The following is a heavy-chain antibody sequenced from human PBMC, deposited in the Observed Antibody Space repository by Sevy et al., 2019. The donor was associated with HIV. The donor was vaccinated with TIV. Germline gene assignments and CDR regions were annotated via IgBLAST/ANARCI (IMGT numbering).Heavy chain of an antibody. Sequence: GGSLRLSCAASGFTFSSYAMHWVRQAPGKGLEWVAVISYDGSNKYYADSVKGRFTISRDNSKNTLYLQMNSLRAEDTAVYYCARDYSGSYYGLAEYFQHWGQGTLFTVSS. J-gene: IGHJ1*01. CDR2: ISYDGSNK. V-gene: IGHV3-30-3*01. CDR1: GFTFSSYA. CDR3: ARDYSGSYYGLAEYFQH. D-gene: IGHD1-26*01.